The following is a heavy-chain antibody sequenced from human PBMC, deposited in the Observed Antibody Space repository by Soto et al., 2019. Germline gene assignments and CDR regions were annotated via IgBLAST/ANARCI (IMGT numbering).Heavy chain of an antibody. CDR3: ARAYHSPSGGMDV. CDR2: IYYSGST. V-gene: IGHV4-30-4*01. CDR1: GGSINGGDYH. J-gene: IGHJ6*02. Sequence: SETLSLTCTVSGGSINGGDYHWTWIRQTPGKGLEWIGAIYYSGSTYYNPSLKSRIRISVDTSKNQFSLKLSSVTAADTAVHYCARAYHSPSGGMDVWGQGTTVTVSS. D-gene: IGHD2-15*01.